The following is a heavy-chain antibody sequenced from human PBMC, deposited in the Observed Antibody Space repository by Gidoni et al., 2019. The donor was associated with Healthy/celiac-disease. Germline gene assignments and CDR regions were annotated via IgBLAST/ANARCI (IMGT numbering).Heavy chain of an antibody. J-gene: IGHJ4*02. CDR3: ARDSSGWYKLDY. V-gene: IGHV3-30*04. D-gene: IGHD6-19*01. Sequence: QVQLVESGGGVVQPGRSLRLSCSASGFPFSSYAMHWVRQAPGKGLEWVAVISYDGSNKYYADSVKGRFTISRDNSKNTLYLQMNSLRAEDTAVYDCARDSSGWYKLDYWGQGTLVTVSS. CDR1: GFPFSSYA. CDR2: ISYDGSNK.